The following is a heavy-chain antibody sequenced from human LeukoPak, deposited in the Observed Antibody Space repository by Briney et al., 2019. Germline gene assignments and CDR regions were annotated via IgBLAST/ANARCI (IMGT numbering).Heavy chain of an antibody. CDR2: IYHTGSV. D-gene: IGHD3-3*01. Sequence: PSETLPLTCAVSGGSINSNYWWAWVRQSPGKGLEWIGEIYHTGSVNYNLSLESRVTISRDRSKNQFSLMLRSVTAADTAVYYCARHYDLWSGYNYWGQGLLVTVSS. CDR3: ARHYDLWSGYNY. V-gene: IGHV4-4*02. CDR1: GGSINSNYW. J-gene: IGHJ4*02.